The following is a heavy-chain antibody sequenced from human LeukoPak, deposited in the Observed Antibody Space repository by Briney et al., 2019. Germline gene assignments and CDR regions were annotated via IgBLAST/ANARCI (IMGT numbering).Heavy chain of an antibody. J-gene: IGHJ3*02. CDR1: GFTFRSYG. CDR2: ISYDGINN. Sequence: GRSLRLSCAASGFTFRSYGMHWVRQAPGKGLEWVAVISYDGINNYYADSVKGRLAIYRDNSKNTLYLQMNSLRAEDTAMYYCAKESGYCSSTSCFADAFDIWGQGTMVIVST. CDR3: AKESGYCSSTSCFADAFDI. D-gene: IGHD2-2*01. V-gene: IGHV3-30*18.